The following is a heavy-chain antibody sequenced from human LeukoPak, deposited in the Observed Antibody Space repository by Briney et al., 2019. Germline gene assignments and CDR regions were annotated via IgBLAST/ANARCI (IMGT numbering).Heavy chain of an antibody. D-gene: IGHD5-12*01. V-gene: IGHV4-61*05. J-gene: IGHJ5*02. CDR3: ASNGDGYNLNWFDP. CDR1: GGSISSSSYY. CDR2: IYYSGST. Sequence: PSETLSLTCTVSGGSISSSSYYWGWIRQPPGKGLEWTGYIYYSGSTNYNPSLKSRVTISVDTSKNQFSLKLSFVTAADTAVYYCASNGDGYNLNWFDPWGQGTLVTVSS.